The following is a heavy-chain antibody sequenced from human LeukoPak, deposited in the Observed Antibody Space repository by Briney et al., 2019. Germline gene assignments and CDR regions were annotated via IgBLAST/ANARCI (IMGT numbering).Heavy chain of an antibody. CDR2: IKQDGCEK. CDR1: GFTFSSYW. D-gene: IGHD4-17*01. Sequence: GGSLRLSCAASGFTFSSYWMSWVRQAPGKGLEWVANIKQDGCEKYYVDSVKGRFTISRDNAKNSLYLQMNSLRAEDTAVYYCARTQHDYGDYRNWFDPWGQGTLVTVSS. CDR3: ARTQHDYGDYRNWFDP. J-gene: IGHJ5*02. V-gene: IGHV3-7*01.